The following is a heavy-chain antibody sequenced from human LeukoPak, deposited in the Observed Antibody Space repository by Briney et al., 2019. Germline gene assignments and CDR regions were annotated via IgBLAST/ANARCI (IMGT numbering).Heavy chain of an antibody. CDR2: INPSGGST. CDR3: ARAAAGLNNDAFDI. CDR1: GYTFTNYY. V-gene: IGHV1-46*01. D-gene: IGHD6-13*01. J-gene: IGHJ3*02. Sequence: ASVKVSCKASGYTFTNYYMHWVRQAPGQGLEWMGIINPSGGSTSYAQRFQGRVTMTRDTSTSTVYMDLSSLGSEDTAVYYCARAAAGLNNDAFDIWGQGTMVTVSS.